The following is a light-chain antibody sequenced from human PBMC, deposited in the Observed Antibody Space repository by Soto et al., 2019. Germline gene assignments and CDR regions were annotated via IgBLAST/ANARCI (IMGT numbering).Light chain of an antibody. Sequence: SVLTQPPSASGSPGQSVTLSCTGTRSDVGGYNYVSWYQQHPGKAPKLMIYEVSKRPSGVPDRFSGSKSGNTASLTVSGLQAEDEADYYCSSYAGSNSYVFGTGTKVTVL. J-gene: IGLJ1*01. CDR1: RSDVGGYNY. CDR2: EVS. CDR3: SSYAGSNSYV. V-gene: IGLV2-8*01.